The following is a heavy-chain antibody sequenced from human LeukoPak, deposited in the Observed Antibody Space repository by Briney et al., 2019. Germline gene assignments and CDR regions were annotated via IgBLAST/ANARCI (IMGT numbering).Heavy chain of an antibody. CDR3: ARVRRIGDSYGLFDY. CDR1: GGSINSGDYY. CDR2: IYNSDYT. J-gene: IGHJ4*02. D-gene: IGHD5-18*01. Sequence: SETLSLTCTVSGGSINSGDYYWSWIRQPPGKGLEYIGYIYNSDYTHYNPSLKSRVTISLDTSKNQFSLRLNSVTAADTAVYYCARVRRIGDSYGLFDYWGQGTLVTVSS. V-gene: IGHV4-30-4*08.